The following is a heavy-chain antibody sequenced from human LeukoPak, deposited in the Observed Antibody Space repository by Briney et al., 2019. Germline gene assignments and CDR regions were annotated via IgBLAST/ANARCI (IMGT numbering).Heavy chain of an antibody. D-gene: IGHD3-3*01. J-gene: IGHJ4*02. V-gene: IGHV3-30-3*01. Sequence: GGSLRLSCAPSGFTFSRYAMHWVRQAPGKGLEWVALISYDANIGSNKYYADSVKGRFTISRDNSKNTLYLQMNSLRPEDTAVYYCARDGGYDFWSGYYQDYWGQGTLVTVSS. CDR1: GFTFSRYA. CDR2: ISYDANIGSNK. CDR3: ARDGGYDFWSGYYQDY.